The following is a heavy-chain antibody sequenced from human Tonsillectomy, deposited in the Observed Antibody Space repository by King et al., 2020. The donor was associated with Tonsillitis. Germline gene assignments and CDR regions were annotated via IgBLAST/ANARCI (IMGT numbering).Heavy chain of an antibody. D-gene: IGHD2-15*01. CDR2: ISSSSSYI. Sequence: VQLVESGGGLVKPGGSLRLSCAASGFTFSSYSMNWVRQAPGKGLEWVSSISSSSSYIYYADSVKGRFTISRDNAKNSLYLQMNSLRAEDTAVYYCARDGEVGYCIGGRCYSDTYIDYWGQGTLVTVSS. V-gene: IGHV3-21*01. CDR3: ARDGEVGYCIGGRCYSDTYIDY. CDR1: GFTFSSYS. J-gene: IGHJ4*02.